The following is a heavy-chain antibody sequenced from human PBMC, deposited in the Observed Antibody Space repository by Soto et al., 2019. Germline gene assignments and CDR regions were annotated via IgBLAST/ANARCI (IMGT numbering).Heavy chain of an antibody. CDR3: RRDILSVGLHANDAFDV. Sequence: QVQLVQSGAEVRKPGASVNISCRASGFSFSDNLINWVRQAPGQSLEWMGWINPENGNTRYSQTFQGRVTNSRHSSASRAYVEVSDLTSEDTAVYYGRRDILSVGLHANDAFDVWGQGTMVTVSS. D-gene: IGHD2-8*02. CDR2: INPENGNT. J-gene: IGHJ3*01. CDR1: GFSFSDNL. V-gene: IGHV1-3*01.